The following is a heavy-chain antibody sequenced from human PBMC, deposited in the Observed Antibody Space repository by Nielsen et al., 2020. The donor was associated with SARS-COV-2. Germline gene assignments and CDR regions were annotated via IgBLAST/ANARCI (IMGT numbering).Heavy chain of an antibody. CDR2: ISSSSSYI. CDR1: GFTFSSYS. CDR3: ASPGYCSSTSCYDYYYYGMDV. D-gene: IGHD2-2*03. J-gene: IGHJ6*02. V-gene: IGHV3-21*01. Sequence: GESLKISCAASGFTFSSYSVNWVRQAPGKGLEWVSSISSSSSYIYYADSVKGRFTISRDNAKNSLYLQMNSLRAEDTAVYYCASPGYCSSTSCYDYYYYGMDVWGQGTTVTVSS.